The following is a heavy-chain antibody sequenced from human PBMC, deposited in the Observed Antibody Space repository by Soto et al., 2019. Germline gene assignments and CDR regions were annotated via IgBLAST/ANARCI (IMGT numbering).Heavy chain of an antibody. V-gene: IGHV1-2*02. J-gene: IGHJ3*02. CDR1: GYTFTDYY. Sequence: ASVKVSCKASGYTFTDYYVHWVRQAPGQGLEWMGWINPDSGGTNYAQKFQGRVTMTRDTSISTGYMELSRLTSDDTAVYYCATLYYAIDSPDAFDIWGQGTMVTVSS. CDR2: INPDSGGT. CDR3: ATLYYAIDSPDAFDI. D-gene: IGHD3-9*01.